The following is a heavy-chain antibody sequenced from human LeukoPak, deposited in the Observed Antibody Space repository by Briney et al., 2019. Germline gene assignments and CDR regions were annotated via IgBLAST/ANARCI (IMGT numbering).Heavy chain of an antibody. V-gene: IGHV3-74*01. CDR1: GFTFSSYW. J-gene: IGHJ5*02. Sequence: GGSLRLSCAASGFTFSSYWMHWVRQAPGKGLVWVSRINSDGSSTSYADSVKGRFTISRDNAKNTLYLQMNNLRAEDTAVYYCARYRITIFGPPGWFDPWGQGTLVTVSS. CDR3: ARYRITIFGPPGWFDP. D-gene: IGHD3-3*01. CDR2: INSDGSST.